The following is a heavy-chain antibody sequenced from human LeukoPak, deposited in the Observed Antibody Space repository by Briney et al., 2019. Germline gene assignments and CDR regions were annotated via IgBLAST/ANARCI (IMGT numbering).Heavy chain of an antibody. CDR1: GGSISSYY. CDR3: ARHRIDHTFDY. Sequence: PSETLSLTCTVSGGSISSYYWSWIRQPPGKGLEWIGYIYYSGSTNYNPSLKSRVTISVDTSKNQFSLKLSSVTAADTAVYYCARHRIDHTFDYWGQGTLVTVSS. J-gene: IGHJ4*02. CDR2: IYYSGST. V-gene: IGHV4-59*08. D-gene: IGHD2/OR15-2a*01.